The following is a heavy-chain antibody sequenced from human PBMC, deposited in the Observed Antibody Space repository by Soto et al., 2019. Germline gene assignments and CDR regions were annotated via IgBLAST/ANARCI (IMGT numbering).Heavy chain of an antibody. CDR1: GFTFSSYG. CDR3: ARDGYIPSSGWYYYGMDV. Sequence: QVQLVESGGGVVQPGRSLRLSCAASGFTFSSYGMHWVRQAPGKGLEWVAVIWYDGSNKYYADSVKGRFTISRDNSKNTLYLQMNSLRAEDTAVYYCARDGYIPSSGWYYYGMDVWGQGTTVTVSS. V-gene: IGHV3-33*01. J-gene: IGHJ6*02. CDR2: IWYDGSNK. D-gene: IGHD6-19*01.